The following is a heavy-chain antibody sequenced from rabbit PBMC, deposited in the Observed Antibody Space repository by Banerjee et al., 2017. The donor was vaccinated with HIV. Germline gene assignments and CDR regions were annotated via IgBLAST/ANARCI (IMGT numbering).Heavy chain of an antibody. J-gene: IGHJ3*01. CDR2: IYTGSSGNT. V-gene: IGHV1S45*01. Sequence: QEQVEESGGGLVKPGGTLTLTCKASGINFSNYAYMCWVRQAPGKGLEWIGCIYTGSSGNTYYASWAKGRFTISKTSSTTVTLQMTSLTVADTATYFCARTGSGGSGYGAFALWGQGTLVTVS. D-gene: IGHD1-1*01. CDR3: ARTGSGGSGYGAFAL. CDR1: GINFSNYAY.